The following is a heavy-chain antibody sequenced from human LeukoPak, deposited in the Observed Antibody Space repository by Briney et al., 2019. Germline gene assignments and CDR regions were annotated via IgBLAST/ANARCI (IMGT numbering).Heavy chain of an antibody. CDR1: GFTFSNYG. CDR2: ISSSSSYI. Sequence: GGSLRLSCAASGFTFSNYGMNWVRQAPGKGLEWVSSISSSSSYIYYADSMKGRFTISRDNAKNLLYLQMNTLRAEDTAIYYCARVKSRTDYVFDYWGQGTLVTVSS. D-gene: IGHD4/OR15-4a*01. V-gene: IGHV3-21*01. J-gene: IGHJ4*02. CDR3: ARVKSRTDYVFDY.